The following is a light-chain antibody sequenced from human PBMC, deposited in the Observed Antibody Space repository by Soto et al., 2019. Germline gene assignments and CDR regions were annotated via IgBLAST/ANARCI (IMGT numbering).Light chain of an antibody. CDR3: QQANSFPLT. V-gene: IGKV1-33*01. J-gene: IGKJ5*01. CDR1: QNINNY. CDR2: DAS. Sequence: DIQMTQSPSSLSASVGDRVTITCQASQNINNYLNWYQQKPGRAPKLLIYDASNLEAGVPSRFRGSGSGTDFTLTISSLQPEDFATYYCQQANSFPLTFGQGTRLEIK.